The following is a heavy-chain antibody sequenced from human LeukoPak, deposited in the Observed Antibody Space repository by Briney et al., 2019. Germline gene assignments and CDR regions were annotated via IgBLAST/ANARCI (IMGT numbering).Heavy chain of an antibody. CDR3: TRDRVSGQYYSDSFDT. D-gene: IGHD3-10*01. Sequence: PGGSLRLSCAASGFTVSSNYMSWVRQAPGKGLEWVSSISSSSSYIYYADSVKGRFTISRDNAKNSLYLQMNSLRAEDTAVYYCTRDRVSGQYYSDSFDTWGQGTMVTVSS. CDR2: ISSSSSYI. V-gene: IGHV3-21*01. CDR1: GFTVSSNY. J-gene: IGHJ3*02.